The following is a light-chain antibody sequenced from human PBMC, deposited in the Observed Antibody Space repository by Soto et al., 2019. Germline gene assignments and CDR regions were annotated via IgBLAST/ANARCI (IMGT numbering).Light chain of an antibody. CDR3: KQYRKEPT. CDR2: KAS. V-gene: IGKV1-5*03. Sequence: DVEMTQSPSTLPTSIGDRVTINCRASQNVSNWLAWYQQKPEKAPKLLIYKASRLESGVPSRFSAGGSGADFTLTINSLQSDYFATYLCKQYRKEPTFGQGTKLEIK. CDR1: QNVSNW. J-gene: IGKJ2*01.